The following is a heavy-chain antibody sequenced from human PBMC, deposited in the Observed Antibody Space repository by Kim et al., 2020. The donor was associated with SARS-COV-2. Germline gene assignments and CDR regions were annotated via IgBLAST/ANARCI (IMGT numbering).Heavy chain of an antibody. Sequence: SVKVSCKASGGTFSSYAISWVRQAPGQGLEWMGGIIPIFGTANYAQKFQGRVTITADESTSTAYMELSSLRSEDTAVYYCARYYYDSSGYLYFDYWGQGTLVTVSS. CDR2: IIPIFGTA. CDR1: GGTFSSYA. J-gene: IGHJ4*02. CDR3: ARYYYDSSGYLYFDY. D-gene: IGHD3-22*01. V-gene: IGHV1-69*13.